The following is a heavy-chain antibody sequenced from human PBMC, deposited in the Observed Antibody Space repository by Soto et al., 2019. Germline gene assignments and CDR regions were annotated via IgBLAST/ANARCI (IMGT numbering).Heavy chain of an antibody. V-gene: IGHV3-23*01. CDR3: AKARGDNYGYHDY. CDR2: ISGRGDKT. Sequence: EVQLLESGGGLVQPGGSLRLSCEASGFTFSSYAMSWVRQAPGKGLEWVSGISGRGDKTYYAESVEGRFTISRDNSKNTLYRQISSLRAEDTAVYYCAKARGDNYGYHDYWGQGTLVTVSS. D-gene: IGHD5-18*01. CDR1: GFTFSSYA. J-gene: IGHJ4*02.